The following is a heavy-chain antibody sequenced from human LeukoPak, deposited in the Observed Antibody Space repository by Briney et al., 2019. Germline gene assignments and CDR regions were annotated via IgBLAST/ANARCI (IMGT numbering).Heavy chain of an antibody. Sequence: PSETLSLTCAVYGGSFSGYYWSWIRQPPGKGLEWIGYIYHSGSTYYNPSLKSRVTISVDTSKNQFSLKLSSVTAADTAVYYCARSDILTGYLFDYWGQGTLVTVSS. CDR2: IYHSGST. CDR3: ARSDILTGYLFDY. V-gene: IGHV4-34*01. CDR1: GGSFSGYY. J-gene: IGHJ4*02. D-gene: IGHD3-9*01.